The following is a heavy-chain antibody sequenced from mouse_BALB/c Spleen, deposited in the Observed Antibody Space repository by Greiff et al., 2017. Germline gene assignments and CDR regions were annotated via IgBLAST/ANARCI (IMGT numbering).Heavy chain of an antibody. Sequence: QVQLKESGPGLVAPSQSLSITCTVSGFSLTGYGVNWVRQPPGKGLEWLGMIWDDGSTDYNSALKSRLSISKDNSKSQVFLKMNSLQTDDTARYYSAREPPFYYEYDVAMDYWGQGTSVTVSS. J-gene: IGHJ4*01. CDR3: AREPPFYYEYDVAMDY. CDR2: IWDDGST. CDR1: GFSLTGYG. V-gene: IGHV2-6-7*01. D-gene: IGHD2-4*01.